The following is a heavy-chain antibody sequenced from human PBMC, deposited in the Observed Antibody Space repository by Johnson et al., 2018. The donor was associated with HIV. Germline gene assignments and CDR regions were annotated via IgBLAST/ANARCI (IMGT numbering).Heavy chain of an antibody. CDR3: ARDSAYSSGWYSGAFDI. J-gene: IGHJ3*02. CDR1: GSTFSSYA. D-gene: IGHD6-19*01. CDR2: ISYDGSNK. V-gene: IGHV3-30-3*01. Sequence: QVLLVESRGGVVQPGTSLRLSCSASGSTFSSYAMHWVRQAPGKGLEWVSVISYDGSNKYYAECVKGRFTISRDNANTTLYLQLNRLRAEDTAVYSCARDSAYSSGWYSGAFDIWGQGTMVTVSS.